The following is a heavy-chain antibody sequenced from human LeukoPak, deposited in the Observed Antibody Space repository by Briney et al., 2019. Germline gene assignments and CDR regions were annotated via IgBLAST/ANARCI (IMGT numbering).Heavy chain of an antibody. Sequence: GGSLRLSCVASGFTFSSYGMHWVRQAPGKGLEGVAFIRFDASKEFYADSVKGRFTISRDNSKNTLYLHMNSLRPEDTAVYYCAKDLYGSGSYGLRLFDYWGQGTLVTVSS. CDR3: AKDLYGSGSYGLRLFDY. CDR2: IRFDASKE. D-gene: IGHD3-10*01. CDR1: GFTFSSYG. V-gene: IGHV3-30*02. J-gene: IGHJ4*02.